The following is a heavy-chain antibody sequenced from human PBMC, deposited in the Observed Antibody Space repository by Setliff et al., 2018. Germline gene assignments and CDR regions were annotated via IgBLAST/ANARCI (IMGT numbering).Heavy chain of an antibody. CDR2: ISAYNGNT. D-gene: IGHD5-12*01. CDR1: GYTFRNYG. CDR3: ASPVEMATIIDYYYYMDV. V-gene: IGHV1-18*01. J-gene: IGHJ6*03. Sequence: ASVKVSCKASGYTFRNYGINWVRQAPGQGLEWMGWISAYNGNTNYAQKLQGRVTMTTDTSTSTAYMELSSLRSEDTAVYYCASPVEMATIIDYYYYMDVWGKGTTVTVSS.